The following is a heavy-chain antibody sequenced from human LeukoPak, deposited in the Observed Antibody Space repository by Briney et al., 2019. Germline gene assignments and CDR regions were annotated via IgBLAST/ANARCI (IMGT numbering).Heavy chain of an antibody. Sequence: ESGPTLVKPTQTLTLTCTFSGFSLSLSGAGVGWIRQPPGKALGWLTLIYGDDDKRYSPSLKSRLTILKDTSKNQVVLTMTNMDPVDTATYYCAHRRYGNSGYWNWGTFDIRGQGTMVTVSS. J-gene: IGHJ3*02. V-gene: IGHV2-5*02. CDR3: AHRRYGNSGYWNWGTFDI. D-gene: IGHD3-22*01. CDR2: IYGDDDK. CDR1: GFSLSLSGAG.